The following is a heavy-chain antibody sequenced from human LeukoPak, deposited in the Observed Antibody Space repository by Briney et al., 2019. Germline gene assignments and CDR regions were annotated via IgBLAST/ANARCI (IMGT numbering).Heavy chain of an antibody. V-gene: IGHV4-39*07. J-gene: IGHJ6*02. Sequence: PSETLSLTCTVSGGSISSSSYYWGWIRQPPGKGLEWIGSIYYSGSTYYNPSLKSRVTISVDTSKNQFSLKLSSVTAADTAVYYCARVYVWCFGGGDCWVNYYGMDVWGQGTTVTVSS. CDR1: GGSISSSSYY. D-gene: IGHD2-21*02. CDR3: ARVYVWCFGGGDCWVNYYGMDV. CDR2: IYYSGST.